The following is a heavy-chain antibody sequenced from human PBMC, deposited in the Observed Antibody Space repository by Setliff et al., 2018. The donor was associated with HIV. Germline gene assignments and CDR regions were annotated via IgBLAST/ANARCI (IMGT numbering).Heavy chain of an antibody. CDR3: TRGSHLPYFDL. Sequence: GGSLRLSCAASGFTFSGSAMHWVRQASGKGLEWVGRIRSKANSYATAYAASVKGRFTISRDDSKNTAYLQMNSLKTEDTAVYYCTRGSHLPYFDLWGRGTLVTVSS. V-gene: IGHV3-73*01. D-gene: IGHD3-10*01. CDR1: GFTFSGSA. CDR2: IRSKANSYAT. J-gene: IGHJ2*01.